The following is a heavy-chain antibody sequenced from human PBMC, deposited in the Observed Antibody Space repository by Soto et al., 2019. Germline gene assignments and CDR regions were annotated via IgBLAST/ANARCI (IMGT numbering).Heavy chain of an antibody. Sequence: EVQLVESGGGLVQPGGSLRLSSAASGFTFSSCWMSCVRQAPGKGLEWVANIKQDGSEKYYVDSVKGRFTISRDNAKIPLWLQMSSLGAEYTAVYYCVRAAPMDMFTFGGESWFDPWGRGTLVTVSS. CDR1: GFTFSSCW. D-gene: IGHD3-16*01. J-gene: IGHJ5*02. CDR3: VRAAPMDMFTFGGESWFDP. V-gene: IGHV3-7*01. CDR2: IKQDGSEK.